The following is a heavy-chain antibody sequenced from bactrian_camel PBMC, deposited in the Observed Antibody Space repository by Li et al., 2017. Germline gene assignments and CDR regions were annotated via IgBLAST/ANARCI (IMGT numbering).Heavy chain of an antibody. D-gene: IGHD1*01. CDR3: AAEHPRRSLGLLRCGDDYAY. J-gene: IGHJ4*01. V-gene: IGHV3S53*01. CDR2: MDLNGVT. Sequence: HVQLVESGGGSVQSGGSLRLSCVASGNTDRYCMAWFRQVQGRKREWVAAMDLNGVTTYADSVKGRFAASKDSGKNTLYLQMASLQPEDTAMFYCAAEHPRRSLGLLRCGDDYAYWGQGTQVTVS. CDR1: GNTDRYC.